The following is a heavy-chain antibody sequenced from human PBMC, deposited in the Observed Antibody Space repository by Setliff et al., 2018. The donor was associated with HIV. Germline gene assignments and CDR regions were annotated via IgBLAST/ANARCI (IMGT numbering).Heavy chain of an antibody. CDR1: GYNFVDYS. CDR2: IYPVDSET. V-gene: IGHV5-51*01. CDR3: ARPRGNDYAGSGFDN. J-gene: IGHJ4*02. D-gene: IGHD2-2*01. Sequence: GESPKISCQGSGYNFVDYSIAWVRQVPGKGLEWMGIIYPVDSETRYSPSFQGQVTISADKSIDTAYLQWTTLKASDSAMYYCARPRGNDYAGSGFDNWGQGTLVTVSS.